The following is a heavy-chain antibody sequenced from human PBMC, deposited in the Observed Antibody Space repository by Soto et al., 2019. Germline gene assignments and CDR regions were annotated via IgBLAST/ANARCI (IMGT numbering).Heavy chain of an antibody. J-gene: IGHJ5*02. CDR1: GGSISSGDYY. CDR2: IYYSGST. V-gene: IGHV4-30-4*01. Sequence: QVQLQESGPGLVKPSQTLSLTCTVSGGSISSGDYYWSWIRQPPGKGLEWIGYIYYSGSTYSNPSLKSRFTISVDTSKIPFSLKLSSVTAADTAVYYCARARVVPAAIWFAPWGQGTLVTVSS. CDR3: ARARVVPAAIWFAP. D-gene: IGHD2-2*01.